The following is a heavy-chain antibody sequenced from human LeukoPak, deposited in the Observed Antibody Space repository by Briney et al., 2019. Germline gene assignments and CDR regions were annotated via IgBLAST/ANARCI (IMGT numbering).Heavy chain of an antibody. CDR2: ISSSSSYI. J-gene: IGHJ3*02. V-gene: IGHV3-21*01. CDR3: AKDLVQRGAFDI. Sequence: GSLRLSCAASGFTFSSYSMNWVRQAPGKGLEWVSSISSSSSYIYYADSVKGRFTISRDNSKNTLYLQMNSLRVEDTAVYYCAKDLVQRGAFDIWGQGTMVTVSS. D-gene: IGHD6-6*01. CDR1: GFTFSSYS.